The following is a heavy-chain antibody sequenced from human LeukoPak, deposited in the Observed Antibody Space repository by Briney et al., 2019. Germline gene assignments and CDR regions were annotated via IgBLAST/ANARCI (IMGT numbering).Heavy chain of an antibody. D-gene: IGHD1-26*01. J-gene: IGHJ3*02. Sequence: QPGGSLRLSCVASGFSFSSYATSWVRQAPGKGLEWVSAIIGGGGSTHYADSVRGRFTVSRDNSKNTLYLQMSSLRADDTAVYYCAKGGGSYYSAVDMWGQGTMVTVSS. CDR1: GFSFSSYA. CDR3: AKGGGSYYSAVDM. V-gene: IGHV3-23*01. CDR2: IIGGGGST.